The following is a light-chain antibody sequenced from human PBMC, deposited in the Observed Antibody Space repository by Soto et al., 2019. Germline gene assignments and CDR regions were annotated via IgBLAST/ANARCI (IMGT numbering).Light chain of an antibody. CDR1: QSLLHSNGYNY. V-gene: IGKV2-28*01. J-gene: IGKJ4*01. Sequence: DIVMTQSPLSLPVTPGEPASISCRSSQSLLHSNGYNYLDSYLQKPGQSPQLLISLGSNRASGGHDRFSGSGSGTDFTLKISRVEAEDVGVYYCMQALQTPSVTFGGGTKVEIK. CDR3: MQALQTPSVT. CDR2: LGS.